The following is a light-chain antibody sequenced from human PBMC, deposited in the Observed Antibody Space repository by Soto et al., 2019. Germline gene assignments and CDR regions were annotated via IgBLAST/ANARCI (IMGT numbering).Light chain of an antibody. J-gene: IGKJ1*01. V-gene: IGKV3-20*01. Sequence: EIVLTQSPGTLSLSPGERATLSCRASQSLVSNHLAWYQQKPGQAPRLLIYGASSRATGIPDRFSGSGSGTDFTLIISRVEPEDFAVYYCQQYEIGPKTFGQGTKVEIK. CDR2: GAS. CDR1: QSLVSNH. CDR3: QQYEIGPKT.